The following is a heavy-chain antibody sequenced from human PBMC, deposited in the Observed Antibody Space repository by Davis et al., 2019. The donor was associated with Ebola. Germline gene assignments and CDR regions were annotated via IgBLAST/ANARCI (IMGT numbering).Heavy chain of an antibody. D-gene: IGHD3-9*01. CDR3: AREEGRSYYDILTGPNWFDP. CDR2: INPNSGGT. CDR1: GYSFTDYH. J-gene: IGHJ5*02. Sequence: ASVKVSCKASGYSFTDYHILWVRQATGQGLEWMGWINPNSGGTNYAQKFQGRVTMTRDTSISTAYMELSRLRSDDTAVYYCAREEGRSYYDILTGPNWFDPWGQGTLVTVSS. V-gene: IGHV1-2*02.